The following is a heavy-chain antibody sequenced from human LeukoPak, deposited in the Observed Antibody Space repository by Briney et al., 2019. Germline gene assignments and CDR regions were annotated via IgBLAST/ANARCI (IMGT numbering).Heavy chain of an antibody. Sequence: SETLSLTCTVSGGSISSGDYYWSWIRQPPGKGLEWIGYIYYSGSTYYNPSLRSRVTISVDTSKNQFSLKLSSVTAADTAVYYCARDFSTVRAPGGPRSFDPWGQGTLVTVSS. V-gene: IGHV4-30-4*01. D-gene: IGHD3-10*01. CDR3: ARDFSTVRAPGGPRSFDP. J-gene: IGHJ5*02. CDR2: IYYSGST. CDR1: GGSISSGDYY.